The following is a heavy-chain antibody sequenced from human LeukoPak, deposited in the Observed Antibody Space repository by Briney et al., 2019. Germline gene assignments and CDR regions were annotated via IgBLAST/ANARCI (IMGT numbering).Heavy chain of an antibody. CDR3: ARLYYDFWSGYYSPWFDY. Sequence: SGGSLRLSCEASGFTFSSYRMNWVRQGPGKGLEWVSSISSSSTYIYYADSVKGRFTISRDNAKNSLYLQMNSLRAEDTAVYYCARLYYDFWSGYYSPWFDYWGQGTLVTVSS. CDR1: GFTFSSYR. D-gene: IGHD3-3*01. V-gene: IGHV3-21*01. J-gene: IGHJ4*02. CDR2: ISSSSTYI.